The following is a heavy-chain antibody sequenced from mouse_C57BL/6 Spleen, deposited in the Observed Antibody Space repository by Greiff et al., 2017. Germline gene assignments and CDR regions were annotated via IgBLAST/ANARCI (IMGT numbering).Heavy chain of an antibody. Sequence: VQLQQPGPELVKPGASVKISCKASGYTFTSYMMHWVKQRPGQGLEWIGDINPNNGGTNYNQKFKGKATLTVDTSSSTAYMALSSLTSEDTAVYYWAKDDAGCEFAGWGTGPLVT. D-gene: IGHD2-12*01. J-gene: IGHJ1*03. V-gene: IGHV1-18*01. CDR1: GYTFTSYM. CDR2: INPNNGGT. CDR3: AKDDAGCEFAG.